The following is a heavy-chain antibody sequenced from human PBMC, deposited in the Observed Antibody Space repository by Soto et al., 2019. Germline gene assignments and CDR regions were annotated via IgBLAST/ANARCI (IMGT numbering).Heavy chain of an antibody. CDR3: ARIASAGRGWDV. CDR1: GFTFSSYW. Sequence: EVQLVESGGGLVQPGGSLRLSCAASGFTFSSYWMSWVLQAPVQGLEWVGNIKQDGSEKNYVDFVEGRFTISRDNAENSLYLQMNSLRAEDTAVYYCARIASAGRGWDVWGQGTTVVVSS. J-gene: IGHJ6*02. CDR2: IKQDGSEK. D-gene: IGHD6-13*01. V-gene: IGHV3-7*01.